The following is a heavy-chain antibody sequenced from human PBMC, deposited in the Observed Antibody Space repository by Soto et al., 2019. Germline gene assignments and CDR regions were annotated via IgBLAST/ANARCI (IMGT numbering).Heavy chain of an antibody. V-gene: IGHV3-21*01. CDR2: ISSSSSYI. D-gene: IGHD5-12*01. Sequence: PGGSLRLSCAASGFTFSSYSMNWVRQAPGKGLEWVSSISSSSSYIYYADSVKGRFTISRDNAKNSLYLQMNSLRAEDTAVYYCARDRRGYDDPLYYYYGMDVWGQGTRVTVS. CDR3: ARDRRGYDDPLYYYYGMDV. CDR1: GFTFSSYS. J-gene: IGHJ6*02.